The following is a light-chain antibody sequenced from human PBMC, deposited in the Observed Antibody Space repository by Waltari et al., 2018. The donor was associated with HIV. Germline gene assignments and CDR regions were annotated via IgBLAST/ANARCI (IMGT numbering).Light chain of an antibody. CDR3: VLYMGSGLWV. CDR1: SGPVSTSYY. CDR2: STN. Sequence: QTVVTQEPSFSVSPGGTVTLPCGFRSGPVSTSYYPRWYPPTPGQAPRTLIHSTNTRSSGVPDRFSGSIVGNKAALTITGAQADDESDYYCVLYMGSGLWVFGGGTKLTVL. V-gene: IGLV8-61*01. J-gene: IGLJ3*02.